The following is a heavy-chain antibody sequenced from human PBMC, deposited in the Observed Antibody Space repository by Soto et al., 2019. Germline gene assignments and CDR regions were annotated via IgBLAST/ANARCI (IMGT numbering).Heavy chain of an antibody. Sequence: GGSLRLSCAASGFSFSDHYMNWIRQAPGKGLEWVSYISGSSRYTNFADSVKGRFTISRDNAKNSLYLQMNSLRAEDTAVYYCARHTSGWHYYDYWGQGTPVTVSS. CDR2: ISGSSRYT. V-gene: IGHV3-11*06. CDR1: GFSFSDHY. J-gene: IGHJ4*02. CDR3: ARHTSGWHYYDY. D-gene: IGHD6-19*01.